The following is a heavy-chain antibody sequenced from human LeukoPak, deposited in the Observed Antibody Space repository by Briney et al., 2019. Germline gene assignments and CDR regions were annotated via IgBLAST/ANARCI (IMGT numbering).Heavy chain of an antibody. J-gene: IGHJ3*01. V-gene: IGHV3-23*01. CDR1: GFAFSSDA. CDR3: AKDVSNFIGASDA. CDR2: IDISGDRT. Sequence: GGSLRLSCAASGFAFSSDAMTWVRQTPGKGLEWVSTIDISGDRTNYADSVKGRFTISRDNSKNTLYLQVHSLRVEDTAIYYCAKDVSNFIGASDAWGQGTMVAVSS. D-gene: IGHD2-8*01.